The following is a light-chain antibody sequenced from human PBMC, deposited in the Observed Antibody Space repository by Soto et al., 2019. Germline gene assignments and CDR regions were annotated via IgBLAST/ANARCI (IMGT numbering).Light chain of an antibody. CDR1: SSNIGNNA. J-gene: IGLJ1*01. V-gene: IGLV1-36*01. CDR2: YDN. Sequence: QSVLTQPPSVSEAPRQRVTISCSGSSSNIGNNAVNWYQQLPGQAPKIVIYYDNLLTSGVSDRFSGSKSGISASLAISDLPSVDAADFYCAAWYDSLKAYVFAPGTTLTVL. CDR3: AAWYDSLKAYV.